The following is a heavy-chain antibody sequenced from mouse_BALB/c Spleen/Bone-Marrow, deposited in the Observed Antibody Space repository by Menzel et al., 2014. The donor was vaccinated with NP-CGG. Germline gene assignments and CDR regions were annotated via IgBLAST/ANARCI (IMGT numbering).Heavy chain of an antibody. CDR2: IDPYDSET. CDR1: GYTFTNYW. D-gene: IGHD1-1*01. V-gene: IGHV1-52*01. J-gene: IGHJ1*02. CDR3: ARWGTTVVDYFDV. Sequence: QVQLQQSGAELVRPGASVKLSCKASGYTFTNYWMNWVKQRPEQGLEWIGRIDPYDSETHSNQKFKDKAILTVDKSSSTAYMQLSSRTSEDSAVYYCARWGTTVVDYFDVWGAGTTVTVSS.